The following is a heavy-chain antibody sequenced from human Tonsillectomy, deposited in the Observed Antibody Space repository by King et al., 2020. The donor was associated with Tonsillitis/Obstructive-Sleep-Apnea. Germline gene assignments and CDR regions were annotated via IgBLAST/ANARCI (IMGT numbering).Heavy chain of an antibody. CDR1: GGTFSSYA. CDR2: IIPILGIA. V-gene: IGHV1-69*04. CDR3: ARTYGSGTFYFDY. D-gene: IGHD3-10*01. Sequence: QVQLVQSGAEVKKPGSSVKVSCKASGGTFSSYAISWVRQAPGQGLEWMGRIIPILGIANYAQKFQGRVTITADKSTSTAYMELSSLRSEDTAVYYCARTYGSGTFYFDYWGQGTLVTVSS. J-gene: IGHJ4*02.